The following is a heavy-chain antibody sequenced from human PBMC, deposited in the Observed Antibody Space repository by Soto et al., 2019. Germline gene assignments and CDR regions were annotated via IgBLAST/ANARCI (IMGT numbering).Heavy chain of an antibody. CDR3: ARDADYDFWSGYPRLYYYYMDV. J-gene: IGHJ6*03. D-gene: IGHD3-3*01. CDR1: GGTFSSYT. CDR2: IIPILGIA. V-gene: IGHV1-69*08. Sequence: QVQLVQSGAEVKKPGSSVKVSCKASGGTFSSYTISWVRQAPGQGLEWMGRIIPILGIANYAQKFQGRVTITADKSTSTAYMELSSLRSEDTAVYYCARDADYDFWSGYPRLYYYYMDVWCKGTTVTVSS.